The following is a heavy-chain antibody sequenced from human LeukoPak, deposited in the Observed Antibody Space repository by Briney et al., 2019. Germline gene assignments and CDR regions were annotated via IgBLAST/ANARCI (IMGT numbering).Heavy chain of an antibody. V-gene: IGHV1-18*04. Sequence: ASVKVSCKASGYTFTGYYMHWVRQAPGQGLEWMGWISAYNGNTNYAQKYQGRVTMTTDTSTSTAYMELRSLRSDDTAVYYCARDGVSPHAFDIWGQGTMVTVS. CDR2: ISAYNGNT. D-gene: IGHD2-21*01. CDR1: GYTFTGYY. CDR3: ARDGVSPHAFDI. J-gene: IGHJ3*02.